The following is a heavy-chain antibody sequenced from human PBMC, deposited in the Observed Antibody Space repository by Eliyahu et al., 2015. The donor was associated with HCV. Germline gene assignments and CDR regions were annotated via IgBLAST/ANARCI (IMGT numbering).Heavy chain of an antibody. CDR2: ISSSSTYI. Sequence: EVQLVESGGGLVKPGGSLRLSCAASGSSFSSYSMNWVRQAPGKGLEWVSSISSSSTYIYYADSLKGRLTISRDNAKNSLYLQMNSLRAEDTAVYYCARGMDDYGDYGDYWGQGTLVTVSS. D-gene: IGHD4-17*01. J-gene: IGHJ4*02. CDR3: ARGMDDYGDYGDY. V-gene: IGHV3-21*01. CDR1: GSSFSSYS.